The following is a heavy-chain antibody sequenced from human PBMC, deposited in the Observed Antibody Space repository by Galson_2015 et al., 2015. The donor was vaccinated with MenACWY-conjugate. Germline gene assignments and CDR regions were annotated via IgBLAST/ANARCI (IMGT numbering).Heavy chain of an antibody. Sequence: SLRLSCAATGFTVSSNYMSWVRQAPGKGLECVSVIYSGGSTYYTDSVKGRFTISRDNSKNTVHLQMNSLRVEDTAVYYCARAISPRGSGNFPPDHMDVWGKGTTVTVPS. D-gene: IGHD3-10*01. J-gene: IGHJ6*03. CDR3: ARAISPRGSGNFPPDHMDV. V-gene: IGHV3-53*01. CDR1: GFTVSSNY. CDR2: IYSGGST.